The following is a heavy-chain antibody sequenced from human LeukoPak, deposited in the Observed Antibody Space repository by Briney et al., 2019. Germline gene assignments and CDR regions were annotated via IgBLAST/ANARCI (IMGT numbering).Heavy chain of an antibody. CDR3: ARVDMVRGVVVDAFDT. CDR1: GFTFSSYS. D-gene: IGHD3-10*01. V-gene: IGHV3-21*01. Sequence: GGSLRLSCAASGFTFSSYSMNWVRQAPGKGLEWVSSISSSSSYIYYADSVKGRFTVSRDNAKNSLHLQMNSLRAEDTAVYYCARVDMVRGVVVDAFDTWGQGTMVTVSS. CDR2: ISSSSSYI. J-gene: IGHJ3*02.